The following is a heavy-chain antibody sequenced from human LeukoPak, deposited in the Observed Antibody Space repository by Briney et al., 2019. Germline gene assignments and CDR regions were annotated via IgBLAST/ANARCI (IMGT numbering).Heavy chain of an antibody. J-gene: IGHJ4*02. D-gene: IGHD5-24*01. CDR2: IYYSGST. CDR1: GGSISSYY. CDR3: ARDPGMATIDY. Sequence: PSETLSLTCTVSGGSISSYYWSWIRQPPGKGLEWIEYIYYSGSTNYNPSLKSRVTISVDTSKNQFSLKLSSVTAADTAVYYCARDPGMATIDYWGQGTLVTVSS. V-gene: IGHV4-59*01.